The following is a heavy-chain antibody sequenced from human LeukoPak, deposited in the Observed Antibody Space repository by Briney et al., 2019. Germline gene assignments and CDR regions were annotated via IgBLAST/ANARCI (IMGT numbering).Heavy chain of an antibody. Sequence: SETLSLTCTVSGGSISSSSYYWGWIRQPPGKGLEWIGSIYYSGSTYYNPSLKSRVTISVDTSKNQFSLKLSSVTAADTAVYYCARSGSYGDYVGYWGQGTLVTVSS. CDR2: IYYSGST. CDR1: GGSISSSSYY. V-gene: IGHV4-39*01. D-gene: IGHD4-17*01. CDR3: ARSGSYGDYVGY. J-gene: IGHJ4*02.